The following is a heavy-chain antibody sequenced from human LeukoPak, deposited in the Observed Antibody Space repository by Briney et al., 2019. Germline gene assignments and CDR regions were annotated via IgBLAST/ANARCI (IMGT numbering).Heavy chain of an antibody. V-gene: IGHV5-51*01. Sequence: ESLKISCKGSGYSFPNYWIGWVRQMPGKGLEWMGIIYPGDSHTRYSPSFQDQVTISVDKSISTAYLQWSSLKASDTAMYYCARGPYAYTSSATLGSYNWFDPWGQGSLVTVSS. CDR3: ARGPYAYTSSATLGSYNWFDP. CDR1: GYSFPNYW. D-gene: IGHD2-2*02. J-gene: IGHJ5*02. CDR2: IYPGDSHT.